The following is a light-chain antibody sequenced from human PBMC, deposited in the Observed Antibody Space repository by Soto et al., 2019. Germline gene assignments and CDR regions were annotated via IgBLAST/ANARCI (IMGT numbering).Light chain of an antibody. CDR3: QQYNSYSRT. CDR1: QTISSW. Sequence: DIQMTQSPSTLSASVGDRVTVTCRASQTISSWLAWYQQKPGKAPRLLIYKASTLESGVPSRFSGSGSGTEFTLTISGLQPDDSATYYCQQYNSYSRTFGQGTKVDIK. CDR2: KAS. V-gene: IGKV1-5*03. J-gene: IGKJ1*01.